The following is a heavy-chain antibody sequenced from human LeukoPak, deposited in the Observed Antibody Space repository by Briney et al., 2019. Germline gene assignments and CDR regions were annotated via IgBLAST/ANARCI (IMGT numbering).Heavy chain of an antibody. CDR1: GFTFSSYG. D-gene: IGHD2-15*01. Sequence: QPGRSLRLSCAASGFTFSSYGMHWVRQAPGKGLEWVAVISFDGSNKYYADSVKGRFTISRDNSKNTLYLQMNSLRAEDTAVYYCAKDMRYCSGGSCYSNAFDIWGQGTMVTVSS. J-gene: IGHJ3*02. CDR2: ISFDGSNK. CDR3: AKDMRYCSGGSCYSNAFDI. V-gene: IGHV3-30*18.